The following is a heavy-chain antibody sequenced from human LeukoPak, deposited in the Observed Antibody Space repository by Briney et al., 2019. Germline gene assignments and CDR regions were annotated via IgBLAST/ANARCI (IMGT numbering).Heavy chain of an antibody. CDR1: GFTVSSNY. D-gene: IGHD3-22*01. V-gene: IGHV3-53*01. CDR2: IYSGGST. J-gene: IGHJ3*02. Sequence: GGSLRLSCAASGFTVSSNYMSWVRQAPGKGLEWVSVIYSGGSTYYADSVKGRFTISRDNSKNTLYLQMNSLRAEDTAVYYCARGPFHYYDSSGYHDAFDIWGQGTMVTVSS. CDR3: ARGPFHYYDSSGYHDAFDI.